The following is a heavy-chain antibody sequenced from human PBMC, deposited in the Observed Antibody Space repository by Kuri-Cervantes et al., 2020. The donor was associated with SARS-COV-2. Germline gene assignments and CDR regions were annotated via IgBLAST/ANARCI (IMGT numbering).Heavy chain of an antibody. Sequence: ASVKVSCKASGYTFTGFYMHWVRQAPGQGLEWMGRINPNSGGTNYAQKFQGRVTMTRDTSISTAYMELSRLRSDDTAVYYCARDPGGLDAFDIWGQGTMVTVSS. V-gene: IGHV1-2*06. CDR3: ARDPGGLDAFDI. CDR1: GYTFTGFY. CDR2: INPNSGGT. D-gene: IGHD4-23*01. J-gene: IGHJ3*02.